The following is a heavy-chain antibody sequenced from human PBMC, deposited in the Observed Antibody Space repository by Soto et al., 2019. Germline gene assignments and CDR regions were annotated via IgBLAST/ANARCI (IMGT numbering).Heavy chain of an antibody. Sequence: SETLSLTCTVSGGSISSYYWSWIRQPPGKGLEWIGYIYYSGSTNYNPSLKSRVTISVDTSKNQFSLKLGSVTAADTAVYYCARALRGWNFAYWGQGTLVTVSS. D-gene: IGHD4-17*01. CDR3: ARALRGWNFAY. CDR1: GGSISSYY. J-gene: IGHJ4*02. CDR2: IYYSGST. V-gene: IGHV4-59*08.